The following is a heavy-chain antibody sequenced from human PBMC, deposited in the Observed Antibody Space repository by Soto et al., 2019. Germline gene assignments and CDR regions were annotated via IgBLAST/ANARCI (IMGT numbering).Heavy chain of an antibody. CDR2: IIPIFGTA. J-gene: IGHJ6*02. CDR3: ARTSYDSSGYLSQAYYYYGMDV. D-gene: IGHD3-22*01. CDR1: GGTFGSCS. V-gene: IGHV1-69*13. Sequence: SVKVTCKASGGTFGSCSMRWVRQSNGQGLEWMGGIIPIFGTANYAQKFQGRVTITADESTSTAYMELSSLRSEDTAVYYCARTSYDSSGYLSQAYYYYGMDVWGQGSTVTVSS.